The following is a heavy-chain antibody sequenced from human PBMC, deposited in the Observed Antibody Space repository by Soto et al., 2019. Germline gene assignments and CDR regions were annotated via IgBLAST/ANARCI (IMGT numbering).Heavy chain of an antibody. D-gene: IGHD6-19*01. Sequence: SETLPTCTVSGGSISSYYWSWIRQPPGKGLEWIGYIYYSGSTNYNPSLKSRVTISVDTSKNQFSLKLSSVTAADTAVYYCARHRAVAGQLAEYFQHWGQGTLVTVSS. J-gene: IGHJ1*01. CDR3: ARHRAVAGQLAEYFQH. V-gene: IGHV4-59*08. CDR2: IYYSGST. CDR1: GGSISSYY.